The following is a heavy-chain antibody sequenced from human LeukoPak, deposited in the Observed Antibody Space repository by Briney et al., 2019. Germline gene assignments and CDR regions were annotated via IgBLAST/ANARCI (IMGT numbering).Heavy chain of an antibody. Sequence: GGSQRLSCAASGFTFGSYAMSWARQAPGKGLEWVSAISGSGDNTYYTDSVKGRFTISRDNSKNTLYLQMNSLRAEDTAVYYCATHRGTTLTTADYWGQGTLVTVSS. D-gene: IGHD4-17*01. CDR1: GFTFGSYA. CDR3: ATHRGTTLTTADY. J-gene: IGHJ4*02. CDR2: ISGSGDNT. V-gene: IGHV3-23*01.